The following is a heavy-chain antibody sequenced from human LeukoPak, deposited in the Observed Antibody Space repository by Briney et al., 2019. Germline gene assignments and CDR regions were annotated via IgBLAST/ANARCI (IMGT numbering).Heavy chain of an antibody. CDR1: GYTFTSYD. D-gene: IGHD1-26*01. CDR2: MNPNSGNT. Sequence: ASVKVSCKASGYTFTSYDINWVRQATGQGLEWMEWMNPNSGNTGYAQKFQGRVTMTRNTSISTAYMELSSLRSEDTAVYYCARGARYSGSHYGMDVWGQGTTVTVSS. CDR3: ARGARYSGSHYGMDV. V-gene: IGHV1-8*01. J-gene: IGHJ6*02.